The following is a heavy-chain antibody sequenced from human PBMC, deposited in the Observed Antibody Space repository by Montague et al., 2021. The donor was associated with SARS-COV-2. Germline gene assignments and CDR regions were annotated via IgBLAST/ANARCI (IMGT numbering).Heavy chain of an antibody. Sequence: SETLSLTCAVYGGSFSGYYWSRIRQPPGKGLEWIGEINHSGSTNYNPSPKSRVTISVDTSKNQFSLKLSSVTAADTAVYYCTREGYQVLWSDYYYYGMDVWGQGTTVTVSS. V-gene: IGHV4-34*01. J-gene: IGHJ6*02. CDR3: TREGYQVLWSDYYYYGMDV. CDR1: GGSFSGYY. CDR2: INHSGST. D-gene: IGHD2-2*01.